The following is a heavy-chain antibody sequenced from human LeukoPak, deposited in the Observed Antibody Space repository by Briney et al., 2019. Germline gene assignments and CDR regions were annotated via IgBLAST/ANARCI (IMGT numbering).Heavy chain of an antibody. V-gene: IGHV3-13*01. J-gene: IGHJ3*02. D-gene: IGHD6-19*01. CDR1: GITFSSYD. Sequence: GGSLRLSCAASGITFSSYDMHWVRQATGKGLEWVSAIGTAGDTYYPGSVKGRFTISRENAKNSLCLQMNSLRAGDTAVYYCARVGRLAVAGPWAFDIWGQGTMVTVSS. CDR3: ARVGRLAVAGPWAFDI. CDR2: IGTAGDT.